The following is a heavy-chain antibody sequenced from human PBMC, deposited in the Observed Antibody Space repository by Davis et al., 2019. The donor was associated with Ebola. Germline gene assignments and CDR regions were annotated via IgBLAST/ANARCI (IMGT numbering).Heavy chain of an antibody. CDR1: GGSISSYY. CDR2: INHSGST. J-gene: IGHJ4*02. CDR3: ARGAQYDFCSGYQHYFDY. Sequence: SETLSLTCTVSGGSISSYYWSWIRQPPGKGLEWIGEINHSGSTNYNPSLKSRVTISVDTSKNQFSLKLSSVTAADTAVYYCARGAQYDFCSGYQHYFDYWGQGTLVTVSS. D-gene: IGHD3-3*01. V-gene: IGHV4-34*01.